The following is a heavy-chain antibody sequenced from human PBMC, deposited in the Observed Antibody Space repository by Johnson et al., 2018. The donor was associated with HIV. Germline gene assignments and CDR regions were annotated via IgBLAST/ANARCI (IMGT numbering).Heavy chain of an antibody. CDR2: ISSSDRTI. Sequence: VQLVESGGGLVKPGGSLRLSCAASGFTFRDYNMTWIRQAPGKGLEWVSYISSSDRTIYYVDSVKGRFTISRDNAKNSLHLQMNSLRAEDTAVYYCARAGSSWYDDAFDIWGQGTMVTVSS. CDR1: GFTFRDYN. J-gene: IGHJ3*02. V-gene: IGHV3-11*04. D-gene: IGHD6-13*01. CDR3: ARAGSSWYDDAFDI.